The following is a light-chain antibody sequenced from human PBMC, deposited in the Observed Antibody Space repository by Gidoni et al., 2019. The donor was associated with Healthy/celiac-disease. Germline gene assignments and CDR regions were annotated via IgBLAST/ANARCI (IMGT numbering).Light chain of an antibody. CDR3: QSYDSSLSGGV. CDR1: SSNIGAGYD. CDR2: GNS. J-gene: IGLJ3*02. Sequence: QSVLTHPPSVSGAPAQRVTISRTGSSSNIGAGYDVHWYQQLPGTAPKLLIYGNSNRPSGVPDRFSGSKSGTSASLAITGLQAEDEADYYCQSYDSSLSGGVFGGGTKLTVL. V-gene: IGLV1-40*01.